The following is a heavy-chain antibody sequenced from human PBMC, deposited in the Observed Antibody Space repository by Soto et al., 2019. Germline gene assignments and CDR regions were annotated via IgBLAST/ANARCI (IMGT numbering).Heavy chain of an antibody. CDR3: ARDQWNTSCGGDCYSVAFQQ. J-gene: IGHJ1*01. CDR1: GFSFSNYD. V-gene: IGHV3-30*04. Sequence: QVQLEESGGGVVQPGRSLRLSCAVSGFSFSNYDMHWVRQAPGKGPEWVAVISTDGSKQYYGASVKGRFTISRDNSKNTLYLEMNSLRGEDTALYYCARDQWNTSCGGDCYSVAFQQWGRGALVIVSS. CDR2: ISTDGSKQ. D-gene: IGHD2-21*02.